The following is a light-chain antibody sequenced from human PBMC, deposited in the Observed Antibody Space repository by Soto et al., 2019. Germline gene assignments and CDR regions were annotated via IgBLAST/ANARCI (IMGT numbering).Light chain of an antibody. CDR2: EVT. Sequence: ALTQPASVSGSPGQSITISCPGTTSDVGGYNYVSWYQQHPGKAPKVMIYEVTNRPSGVSNRFSGSKSGNTASLTISGLQAEDEADYYCSSFTSSHTWVFGGGTKVTVL. CDR1: TSDVGGYNY. V-gene: IGLV2-14*01. J-gene: IGLJ3*02. CDR3: SSFTSSHTWV.